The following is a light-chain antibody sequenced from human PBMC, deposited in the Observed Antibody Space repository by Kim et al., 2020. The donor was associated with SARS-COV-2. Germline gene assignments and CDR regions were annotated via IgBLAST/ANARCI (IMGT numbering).Light chain of an antibody. J-gene: IGLJ2*01. V-gene: IGLV1-44*01. Sequence: QSVLTQPPSASGTPGQRVTISWSGSSSNIGLNNVHWYQQLPGTAPKLLIHSNDQRPSGVPDRFSGSKSGTSASLAISGLQSEDDADYYCAAWDDSLNGLLFGGGTQLTVL. CDR1: SSNIGLNN. CDR3: AAWDDSLNGLL. CDR2: SND.